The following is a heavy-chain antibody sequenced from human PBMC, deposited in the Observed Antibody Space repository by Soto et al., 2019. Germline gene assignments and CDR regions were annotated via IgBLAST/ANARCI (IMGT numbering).Heavy chain of an antibody. Sequence: GGSLRLSCAASGFTFSSYGMHWVRQAPGKGLEWVAVISYDGSNKYYADSVKGRFTISRDNSKNTLYLQMNSLRAEDTAVYYCAKDASIAAVPSYYYYGMDVWGQGTTVTAP. CDR3: AKDASIAAVPSYYYYGMDV. V-gene: IGHV3-30*18. CDR1: GFTFSSYG. CDR2: ISYDGSNK. D-gene: IGHD6-25*01. J-gene: IGHJ6*02.